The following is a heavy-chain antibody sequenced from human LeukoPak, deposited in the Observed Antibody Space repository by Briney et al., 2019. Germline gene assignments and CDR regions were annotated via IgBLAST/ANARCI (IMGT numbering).Heavy chain of an antibody. D-gene: IGHD4-23*01. V-gene: IGHV1-18*01. Sequence: GASVKVSCKASGYTFINYGFSWVRQAPGQGLEWMGWISASDGHTNNAQKFQGRVTMTRDTSISTAYMELSRLRSDDTAVYYCARDRRGGGSPTGYWGQGTLVTVSS. J-gene: IGHJ4*02. CDR1: GYTFINYG. CDR3: ARDRRGGGSPTGY. CDR2: ISASDGHT.